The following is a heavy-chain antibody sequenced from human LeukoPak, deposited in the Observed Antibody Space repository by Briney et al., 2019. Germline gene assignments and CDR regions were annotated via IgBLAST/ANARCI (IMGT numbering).Heavy chain of an antibody. CDR3: AKGRGWEASYYYYYMDV. CDR2: ISSSSSYI. Sequence: GGSLRLSCAASGFTFSSYSMNWVRQAPGKGLEWVSSISSSSSYIYYADSVKGRFTISRDISKNTLYLQMNSLRVEDTAVYYCAKGRGWEASYYYYYMDVWGKGTTVTISS. V-gene: IGHV3-21*04. J-gene: IGHJ6*03. D-gene: IGHD1-26*01. CDR1: GFTFSSYS.